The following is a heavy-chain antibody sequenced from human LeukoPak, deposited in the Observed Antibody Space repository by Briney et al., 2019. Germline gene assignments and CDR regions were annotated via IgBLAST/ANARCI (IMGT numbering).Heavy chain of an antibody. V-gene: IGHV3-48*01. CDR2: LSGSTRTI. CDR3: ARDLGGSYTFDY. Sequence: ETLSLTCTVSGGSISSSSYYWGWIRQAPGKGLEWFSHLSGSTRTIYYADSVKGRFTISRDNAKNSLYLQMNSLRAEDTAVYYCARDLGGSYTFDYWGQGTLVTVSS. J-gene: IGHJ4*02. D-gene: IGHD3-16*01. CDR1: GGSISSSS.